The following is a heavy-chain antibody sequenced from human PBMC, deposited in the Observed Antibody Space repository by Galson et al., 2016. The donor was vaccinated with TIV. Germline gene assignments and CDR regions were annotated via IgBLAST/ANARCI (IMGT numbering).Heavy chain of an antibody. CDR3: SRGNWNYGMGGAMDV. V-gene: IGHV6-1*01. D-gene: IGHD1-7*01. Sequence: CAISGDSVSGHTAAWNWVRQSPSRGLEWLGRTYYTSKWNTDYAVSVKGRIIIRPDTSMNQVSLQLSSVIPDDTAVYCCSRGNWNYGMGGAMDVWGRGTTVTVSS. CDR2: TYYTSKWNT. CDR1: GDSVSGHTAA. J-gene: IGHJ6*02.